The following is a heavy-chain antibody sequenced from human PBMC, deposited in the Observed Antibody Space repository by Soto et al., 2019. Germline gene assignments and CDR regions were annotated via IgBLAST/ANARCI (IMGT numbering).Heavy chain of an antibody. Sequence: GGSLRLSCAASGFTLRSYAMSWVRQAPGKGLEWVSAISGSGGSTYYADSVKGRFTISRDNSKNTLYLQMNSLRAEDTAVYYCAKATNNMVRGVIIDYWGQGTLVTV. CDR3: AKATNNMVRGVIIDY. D-gene: IGHD3-10*01. CDR1: GFTLRSYA. V-gene: IGHV3-23*01. CDR2: ISGSGGST. J-gene: IGHJ4*02.